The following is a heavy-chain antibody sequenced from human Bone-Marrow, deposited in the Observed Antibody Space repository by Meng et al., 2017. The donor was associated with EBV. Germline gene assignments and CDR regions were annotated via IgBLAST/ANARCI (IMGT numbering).Heavy chain of an antibody. CDR3: ANRLAGAFDY. CDR1: GFSISNNY. V-gene: IGHV3-23*04. J-gene: IGHJ4*02. CDR2: ISGSGGST. Sequence: EVQLVESGGGLIPPGGSLRLSCAASGFSISNNYMSWVRQAPGKGPEWVSAISGSGGSTYYADSVKGRFTISRDNSKNTLYLQMNSLRAEDTAVYYCANRLAGAFDYWGQGTLVT.